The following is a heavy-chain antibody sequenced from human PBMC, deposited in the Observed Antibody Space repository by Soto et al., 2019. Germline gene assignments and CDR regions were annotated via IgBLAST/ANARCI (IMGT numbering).Heavy chain of an antibody. CDR2: IHPSPGST. CDR3: ARDRDFSQLMY. V-gene: IGHV1-46*01. J-gene: IGHJ1*01. D-gene: IGHD3-3*01. CDR1: GYTFTSYY. Sequence: ASVKVSCKTSGYTFTSYYMHWVRQAPGQGLEWMGLIHPSPGSTSYAQNFQGRVNMTRDTSTSTVYMELSSLRSEDTAVYYCARDRDFSQLMYWGQGSPVTVSS.